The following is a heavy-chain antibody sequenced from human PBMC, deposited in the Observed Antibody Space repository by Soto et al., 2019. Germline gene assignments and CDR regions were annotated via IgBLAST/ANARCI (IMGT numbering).Heavy chain of an antibody. CDR3: ARGNPFNYAGFDV. Sequence: QAHLEQSGAELKRPGASVKVSCKASGYTFSDFDINWLRQASGQGPEWMGWMNAKSGDTFFAERFQGKFNMTWDTSLSTAYMEVGSLTSDDTAIYYCARGNPFNYAGFDVWGQGTTVAVSS. D-gene: IGHD3-16*01. V-gene: IGHV1-8*01. CDR2: MNAKSGDT. J-gene: IGHJ6*02. CDR1: GYTFSDFD.